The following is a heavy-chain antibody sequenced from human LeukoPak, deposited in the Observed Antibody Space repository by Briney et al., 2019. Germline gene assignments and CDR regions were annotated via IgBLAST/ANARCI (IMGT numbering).Heavy chain of an antibody. CDR2: ISGSGGST. Sequence: GGSLRLSCAASGFTFSSYAMSWVRQAPGKGLEWVSAISGSGGSTYYAYPVKGRFTISRDNSKNTLYLQMNSLRAEDTAVYYCALGGGYYHDSSGLNWFDPWGQGTLVTVSS. J-gene: IGHJ5*02. V-gene: IGHV3-23*01. D-gene: IGHD3-22*01. CDR3: ALGGGYYHDSSGLNWFDP. CDR1: GFTFSSYA.